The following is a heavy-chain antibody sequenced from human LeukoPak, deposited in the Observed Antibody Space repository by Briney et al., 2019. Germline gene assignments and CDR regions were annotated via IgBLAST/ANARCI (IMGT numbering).Heavy chain of an antibody. V-gene: IGHV1-18*01. Sequence: GASVKVSCKASGYTFTSSGISWVRQAPGQGLEWMGWISAYNGNTNYAQKFQGRVTMTTDTSTSTAYMELKSLRSDDTAVYYCARANPLGSSPSDYWGQGTLVTVSS. CDR1: GYTFTSSG. CDR2: ISAYNGNT. D-gene: IGHD1-26*01. CDR3: ARANPLGSSPSDY. J-gene: IGHJ4*02.